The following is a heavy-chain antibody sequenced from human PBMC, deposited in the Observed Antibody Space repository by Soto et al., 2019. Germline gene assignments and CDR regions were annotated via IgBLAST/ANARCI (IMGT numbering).Heavy chain of an antibody. J-gene: IGHJ4*02. V-gene: IGHV3-9*01. CDR1: GFTFDDYA. Sequence: VQLVESGGGLVQPGRSLRLSCAASGFTFDDYAMHWVRQAPGKGLEWVSGISWNSGSIGYADSVKGRFTISRDNAKNSLYLQMNSLRAEDTALYYCAKDPADFWSGYWDYWGQGTLVTVSS. CDR2: ISWNSGSI. CDR3: AKDPADFWSGYWDY. D-gene: IGHD3-3*01.